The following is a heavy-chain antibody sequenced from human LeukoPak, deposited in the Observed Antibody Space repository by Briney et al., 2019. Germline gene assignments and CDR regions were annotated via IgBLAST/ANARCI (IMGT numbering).Heavy chain of an antibody. V-gene: IGHV3-7*03. J-gene: IGHJ4*02. CDR1: GFTFSSYW. CDR2: IKQDGSEK. D-gene: IGHD6-6*01. Sequence: GGSLRLSCAASGFTFSSYWMSWVRQAPGKGLEWVANIKQDGSEKYYVDSVKGRFTISRDNARNSLYLQMNSLRGEDTAVYYCASDTGVRYTTSWGVTGRAYFDYWGLGTLVTVSS. CDR3: ASDTGVRYTTSWGVTGRAYFDY.